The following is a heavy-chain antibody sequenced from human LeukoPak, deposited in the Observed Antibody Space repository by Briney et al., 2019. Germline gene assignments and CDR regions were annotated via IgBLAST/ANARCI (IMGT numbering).Heavy chain of an antibody. CDR2: IYYSGST. J-gene: IGHJ5*02. CDR1: GGSITSSSYY. Sequence: PSETLSLTCTVSGGSITSSSYYWGWIRQPPGKGLEWIGSIYYSGSTYYNPSLKSRVTIFVDTSKNQFSLKLSSVTAADTAVYYCARFSYYDILTGYYLSPWGQGTLVTVSS. D-gene: IGHD3-9*01. CDR3: ARFSYYDILTGYYLSP. V-gene: IGHV4-39*01.